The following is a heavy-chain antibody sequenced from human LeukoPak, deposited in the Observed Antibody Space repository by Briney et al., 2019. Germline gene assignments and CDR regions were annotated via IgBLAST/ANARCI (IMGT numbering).Heavy chain of an antibody. V-gene: IGHV4-59*01. D-gene: IGHD4-17*01. CDR3: ARLSTVTTSFDY. J-gene: IGHJ4*02. Sequence: PSETLSLTCTVSGGSISSYYWSWIRQPPGKGLEWIGYIYYSGSTNYNPSLKSRVTISVGTSKNQFSLKLSSVTAADTAVYYCARLSTVTTSFDYWGQGTLVTVSS. CDR2: IYYSGST. CDR1: GGSISSYY.